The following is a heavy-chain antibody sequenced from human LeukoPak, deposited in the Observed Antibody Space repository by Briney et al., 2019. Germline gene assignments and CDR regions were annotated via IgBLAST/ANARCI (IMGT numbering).Heavy chain of an antibody. V-gene: IGHV3-30*18. D-gene: IGHD5-12*01. CDR3: AKRDIVATRGYYYYGMDV. J-gene: IGHJ6*02. CDR1: GFTFSSYG. CDR2: ISYDGSNK. Sequence: GGSLRLSCAASGFTFSSYGMHWVRQAPGKGLEWVAVISYDGSNKYYADSVKGRFTISRDNSKNTLYLQMNSLRAEDTAAYYCAKRDIVATRGYYYYGMDVWGQGTTVTVSS.